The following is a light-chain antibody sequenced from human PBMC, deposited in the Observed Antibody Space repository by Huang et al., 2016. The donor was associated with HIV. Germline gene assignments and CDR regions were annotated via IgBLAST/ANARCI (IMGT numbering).Light chain of an antibody. CDR1: QDIGNF. Sequence: DIQMTQSPPSLSASQGVRVTLTCRASQDIGNFLAWFQQKPGGAPKRLIFCASTLHLGVPSRFTGRGSGTEFTLTITNLQPEDVATYYCQRYDTAPRAFGPGTKVDI. J-gene: IGKJ1*01. V-gene: IGKV1-27*01. CDR3: QRYDTAPRA. CDR2: CAS.